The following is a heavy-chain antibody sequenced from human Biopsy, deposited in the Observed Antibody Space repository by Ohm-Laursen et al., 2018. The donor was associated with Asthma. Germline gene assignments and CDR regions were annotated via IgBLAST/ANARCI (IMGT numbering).Heavy chain of an antibody. V-gene: IGHV1-69*13. Sequence: SVKVSCKSLGGTFNTYVLGWVRQAPGPGLESMGGINSVFGTPTYPKKFQDRVTITAADSTSTVYMELSSLRSEDTDVYYCARKAGSCISRTCYSLDFWGQGTLVTVSS. CDR2: INSVFGTP. CDR1: GGTFNTYV. CDR3: ARKAGSCISRTCYSLDF. D-gene: IGHD2-2*01. J-gene: IGHJ4*02.